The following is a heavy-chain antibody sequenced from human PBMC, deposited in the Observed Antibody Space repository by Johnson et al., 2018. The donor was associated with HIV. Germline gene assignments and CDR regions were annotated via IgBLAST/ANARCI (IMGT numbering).Heavy chain of an antibody. CDR1: GFTFDDYG. Sequence: VQLVESGGGVVRPGGSLRLSCAASGFTFDDYGMSWVRQAPGKGLEWVSGISWNSGSIGYVDSVKGRFTISRDNAKNSLYLQMNSLRAEDTAVYYCARERHGYNWGHDAFDIWGQGTMVTVSS. D-gene: IGHD5-24*01. CDR3: ARERHGYNWGHDAFDI. J-gene: IGHJ3*02. CDR2: ISWNSGSI. V-gene: IGHV3-20*04.